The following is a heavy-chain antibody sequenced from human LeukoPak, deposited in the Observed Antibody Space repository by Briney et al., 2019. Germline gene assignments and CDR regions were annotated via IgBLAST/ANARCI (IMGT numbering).Heavy chain of an antibody. CDR1: GGSISSGGYY. D-gene: IGHD1-26*01. CDR3: ARAPIVGAIHSYFDY. CDR2: IYHSGST. Sequence: SSETLSLTCTVSGGSISSGGYYWSWIRQPPGKGLEWIGYIYHSGSTYYNPSLKSRVTISVDRSKNQFSLKLSSVTAADTAVYYCARAPIVGAIHSYFDYWGQGTLVTVSS. V-gene: IGHV4-30-2*01. J-gene: IGHJ4*02.